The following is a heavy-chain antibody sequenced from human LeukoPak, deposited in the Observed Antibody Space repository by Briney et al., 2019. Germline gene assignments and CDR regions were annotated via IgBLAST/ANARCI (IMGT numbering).Heavy chain of an antibody. CDR2: IVVGSGNT. V-gene: IGHV1-58*02. CDR1: GFTFTSSA. J-gene: IGHJ6*02. Sequence: VASVKVSCKASGFTFTSSAMQWVRQARGQRLEWIGWIVVGSGNTNYAQMFQERVTITRDMSTSTAYMELSSLTPEDTAVYYCAASPSVTSGYYYGMDVWGQGTPVTVSS. D-gene: IGHD3-9*01. CDR3: AASPSVTSGYYYGMDV.